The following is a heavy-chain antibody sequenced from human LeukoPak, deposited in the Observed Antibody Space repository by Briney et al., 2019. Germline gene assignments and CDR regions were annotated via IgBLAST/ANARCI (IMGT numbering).Heavy chain of an antibody. D-gene: IGHD2-15*01. CDR1: VYTFTGNY. CDR2: IIPNSGVT. J-gene: IGHJ4*02. V-gene: IGHV1-2*02. Sequence: ASVKVSCKASVYTFTGNYLHWVRQAPGQGLEWMGWIIPNSGVTNYAQKFQGRVTMTRDTSITTVYMELTRLSSDDTAVYYCARDQGGFDYWGQGTLVTVSS. CDR3: ARDQGGFDY.